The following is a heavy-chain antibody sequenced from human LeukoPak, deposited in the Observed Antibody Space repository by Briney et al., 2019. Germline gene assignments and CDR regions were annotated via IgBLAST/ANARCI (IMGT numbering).Heavy chain of an antibody. J-gene: IGHJ4*02. V-gene: IGHV3-30*18. D-gene: IGHD3-10*01. CDR3: AKDAAGPPDY. CDR1: GFTFSSYG. Sequence: GGSLRLSCAASGFTFSSYGMHWVRQAPGKGLEWVAVISYDGSNKYYADSVKGRFTISRDNSKNTLYLQMNSVRAEDTAVYYCAKDAAGPPDYWGQGTLVTVSS. CDR2: ISYDGSNK.